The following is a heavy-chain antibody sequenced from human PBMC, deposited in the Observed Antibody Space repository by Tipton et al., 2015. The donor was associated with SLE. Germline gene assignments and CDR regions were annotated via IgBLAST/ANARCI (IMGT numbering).Heavy chain of an antibody. CDR2: IRNDGSDK. D-gene: IGHD2-21*02. V-gene: IGHV3-30*02. Sequence: QVQLVQSGGGVVQPGGSLRLSCVASGFTPSSNGMHWVRQAPGKGLEWVAFIRNDGSDKYYADSVKGRFTISRDNSKNTVYLQMDSLRAEDTADYYCAVGSDCSQWGQGTPVTVSS. CDR3: AVGSDCSQ. J-gene: IGHJ4*02. CDR1: GFTPSSNG.